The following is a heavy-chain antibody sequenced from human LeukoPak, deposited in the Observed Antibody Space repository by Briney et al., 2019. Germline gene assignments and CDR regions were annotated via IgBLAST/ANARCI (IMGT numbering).Heavy chain of an antibody. D-gene: IGHD4-11*01. V-gene: IGHV1-18*01. Sequence: ASVKVSCKASGYIFTSYGIIWVRQAPGRGRQWMGWISAHNGNTNYAQKLQGRVTMTTDTSTSTVYMELRSLRSDDTAVYYCARAQTTLLLDYWGQGTLVTVSS. CDR1: GYIFTSYG. J-gene: IGHJ4*02. CDR3: ARAQTTLLLDY. CDR2: ISAHNGNT.